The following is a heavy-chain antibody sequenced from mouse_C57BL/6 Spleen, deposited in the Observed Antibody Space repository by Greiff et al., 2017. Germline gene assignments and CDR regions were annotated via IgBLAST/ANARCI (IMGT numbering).Heavy chain of an antibody. V-gene: IGHV14-2*01. CDR1: GFNIKDYY. J-gene: IGHJ4*01. Sequence: EVQLQQSGAELVKPGASVKLSCTASGFNIKDYYMHWVKQRTEQGLEWIGRIDPEDGDTKYAPKFQGKATMTADTSSNTAYMQLRSLTSEDTAVYYGARSAGTGAMDYWGQGTLVTVSA. CDR3: ARSAGTGAMDY. CDR2: IDPEDGDT. D-gene: IGHD4-1*01.